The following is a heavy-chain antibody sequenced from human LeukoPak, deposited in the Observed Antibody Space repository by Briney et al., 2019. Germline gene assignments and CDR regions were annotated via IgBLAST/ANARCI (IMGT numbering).Heavy chain of an antibody. J-gene: IGHJ4*02. CDR1: GFTFSSYG. CDR2: IWYDGSET. V-gene: IGHV3-33*01. CDR3: ARSSYSASGADIDY. Sequence: GGSLRLSCAASGFTFSSYGMHWVRQAPGKGLEWVALIWYDGSETYYADSVKGRFTISRANSQNTLYLQMNSLRAEDTALYYCARSSYSASGADIDYWGQGTLVTVSS. D-gene: IGHD3-10*01.